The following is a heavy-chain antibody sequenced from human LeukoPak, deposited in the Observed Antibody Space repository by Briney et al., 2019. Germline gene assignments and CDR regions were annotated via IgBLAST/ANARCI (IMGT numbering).Heavy chain of an antibody. CDR1: GFTFSSYG. V-gene: IGHV3-30*02. CDR2: IRYDGSNK. D-gene: IGHD3-10*01. CDR3: AASVKERWFGEASDY. J-gene: IGHJ4*02. Sequence: PGGSLRLSCAASGFTFSSYGMHWVRQAPGKGLEWVAFIRYDGSNKYYADSVKGRFTISRDNSKNTLYLQMNSLRAEDTAVYYCAASVKERWFGEASDYWGQGTLVTVSS.